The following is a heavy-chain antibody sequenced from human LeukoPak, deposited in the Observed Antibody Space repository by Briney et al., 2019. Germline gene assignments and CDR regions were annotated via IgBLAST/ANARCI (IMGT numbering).Heavy chain of an antibody. J-gene: IGHJ4*02. CDR3: ARVGQFRDGYNFDY. CDR1: GYTFTGYY. V-gene: IGHV1-2*02. CDR2: INPNSGGT. Sequence: AASVEVSCKASGYTFTGYYIHWVRQAPGQGLEWMGWINPNSGGTNYAQKFQGRVTMTRDTSISTAYMELSRLRSDDTAVYYCARVGQFRDGYNFDYWGQGTLVTVSS. D-gene: IGHD5-12*01.